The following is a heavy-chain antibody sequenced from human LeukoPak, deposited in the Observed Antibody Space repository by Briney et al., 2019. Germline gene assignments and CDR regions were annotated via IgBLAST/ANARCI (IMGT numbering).Heavy chain of an antibody. J-gene: IGHJ5*02. CDR2: IIPILGIA. V-gene: IGHV1-69*04. CDR1: GYTFTSCY. Sequence: SVKVSCKASGYTFTSCYMHWVRQAPGQGLEWMGRIIPILGIANYAQKFQGRVTITADKSTSTAYMELSSLRSEDTAVYYCARDYYGSGSTVGAYNWFDPWGQGTLVTVSS. CDR3: ARDYYGSGSTVGAYNWFDP. D-gene: IGHD3-10*01.